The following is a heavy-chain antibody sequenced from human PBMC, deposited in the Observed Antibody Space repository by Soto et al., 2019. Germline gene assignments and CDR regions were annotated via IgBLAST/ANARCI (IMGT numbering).Heavy chain of an antibody. CDR1: GFTFSTYS. Sequence: QVQLVESGGGVVQPGGSLRLSCVASGFTFSTYSIHWVRQAPGRGLEWLTIISYDGMNKYYADSVKGRITISRDNSRNTVFLQMNSLRTEDTAVYCCARDPDTSGSYRYYFDNWGQGTLVTVSS. J-gene: IGHJ4*02. CDR3: ARDPDTSGSYRYYFDN. CDR2: ISYDGMNK. V-gene: IGHV3-30*14. D-gene: IGHD1-26*01.